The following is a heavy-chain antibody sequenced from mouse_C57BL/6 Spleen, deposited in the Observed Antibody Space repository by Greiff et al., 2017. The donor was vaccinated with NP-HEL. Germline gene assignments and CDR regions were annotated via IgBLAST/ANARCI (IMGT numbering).Heavy chain of an antibody. V-gene: IGHV14-4*01. CDR2: IDPENGDT. CDR1: GFNIKDDY. Sequence: VQLQQSGAELVRPGASVKLSCTASGFNIKDDYMHWVKQRPEQGLEWIGWIDPENGDTEYASKFQGKATITADTSSNTAYLQLSSLTSEDTAVYYCTTTVVAFDYWGQGTLVTVSA. J-gene: IGHJ3*01. D-gene: IGHD1-1*01. CDR3: TTTVVAFDY.